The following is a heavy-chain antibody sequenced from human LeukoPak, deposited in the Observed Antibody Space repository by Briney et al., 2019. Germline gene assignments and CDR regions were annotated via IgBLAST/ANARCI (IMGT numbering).Heavy chain of an antibody. CDR3: ARTKDSSSWYPDAFDI. CDR1: GFTFSSYS. CDR2: ISSSSSTI. J-gene: IGHJ3*02. D-gene: IGHD6-13*01. V-gene: IGHV3-48*01. Sequence: GSLRLSCAASGFTFSSYSMNWVRQAPGKGLEWVSYISSSSSTIYYADSVKGRFTISRDNSKNTLYLQMNSLRAEDTAVYYCARTKDSSSWYPDAFDIWGQGTMVTVSS.